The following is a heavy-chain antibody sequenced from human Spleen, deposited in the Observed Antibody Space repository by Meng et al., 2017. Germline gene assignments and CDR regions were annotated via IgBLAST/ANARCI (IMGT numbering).Heavy chain of an antibody. CDR3: AKDARYYYDSSGYYNPHFDY. J-gene: IGHJ4*02. D-gene: IGHD3-22*01. CDR1: GFTFDDYA. V-gene: IGHV3-9*01. Sequence: SLKISCAASGFTFDDYAMHWVRQAPGKGLEWVSGISWNSGSIGYADSVKGRFTISRDNAKNSLYLQINSLRAEDTALYYCAKDARYYYDSSGYYNPHFDYWGQGTLVTVSS. CDR2: ISWNSGSI.